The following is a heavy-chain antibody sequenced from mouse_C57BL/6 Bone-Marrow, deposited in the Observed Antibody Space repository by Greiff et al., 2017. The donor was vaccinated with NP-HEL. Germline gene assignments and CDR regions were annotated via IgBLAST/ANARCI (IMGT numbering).Heavy chain of an antibody. CDR1: GYEFSNYW. J-gene: IGHJ3*01. CDR2: IYPGDGYT. V-gene: IGHV1-80*01. Sequence: VKLQESGAELVKPGASVKISCKASGYEFSNYWMNWVKQRPGKGLEWIGQIYPGDGYTNYNGKFKDKATLTADKSSSTAYMQLSRLTSEDSAVYFGARGAYWGQGNLVTVSA. CDR3: ARGAY.